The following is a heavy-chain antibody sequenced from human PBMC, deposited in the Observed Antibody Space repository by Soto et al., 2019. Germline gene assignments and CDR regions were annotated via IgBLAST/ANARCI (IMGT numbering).Heavy chain of an antibody. Sequence: SETLSLTCAVSCGSISSYYWSWIRQPPGKGLEWIGYIYYNGSTNYNPSLKSRVTISVDTSKNQFSLKLSSVTAADTAVYYCARAEDLHGMDVWGQGTTVTVSS. CDR3: ARAEDLHGMDV. CDR1: CGSISSYY. V-gene: IGHV4-59*01. J-gene: IGHJ6*02. CDR2: IYYNGST.